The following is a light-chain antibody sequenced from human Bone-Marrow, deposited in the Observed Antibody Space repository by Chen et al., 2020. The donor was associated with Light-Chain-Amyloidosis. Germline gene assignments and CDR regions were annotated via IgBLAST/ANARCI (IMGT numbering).Light chain of an antibody. Sequence: SYVLTQAPSVSVAPGQTAAIPCGGKDIGSKSVHWYQQKPGQAPVVVVHDYSDRPSGIPARFSGANAGNTATLTITRVEVGDEADYYCQVWDIRSSHVAFGGGTKLTVL. CDR2: DYS. V-gene: IGLV3-21*02. CDR1: DIGSKS. CDR3: QVWDIRSSHVA. J-gene: IGLJ2*01.